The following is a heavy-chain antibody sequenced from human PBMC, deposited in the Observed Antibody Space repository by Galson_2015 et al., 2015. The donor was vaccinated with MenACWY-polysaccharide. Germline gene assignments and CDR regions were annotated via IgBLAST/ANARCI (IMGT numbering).Heavy chain of an antibody. CDR1: GFTFSSYG. CDR2: ISSNGGST. J-gene: IGHJ4*02. Sequence: SLRLSCAASGFTFSSYGMHWVRQAPGKGLEYVSAISSNGGSTYYGDSVKGRFTISRDNSKNTLYLQMGSLRAEDMAVYYCARGGCSSTSCYPDTYFDYWAREPWSPSPQ. CDR3: ARGGCSSTSCYPDTYFDY. V-gene: IGHV3-64*02. D-gene: IGHD2-2*01.